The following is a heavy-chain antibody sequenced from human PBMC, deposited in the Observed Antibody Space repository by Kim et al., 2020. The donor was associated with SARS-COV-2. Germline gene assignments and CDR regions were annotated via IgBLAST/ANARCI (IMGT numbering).Heavy chain of an antibody. J-gene: IGHJ4*02. D-gene: IGHD3-22*01. Sequence: GGSLRLSCAASGFTFSSYWMSWVRQAPGKGLEWVANIKQDGSEKYYVDSVKGRFTISRDNAKNSLYLQMNSLRAEDTAVYYCATIRTDHPYDSSGYVDYWGQGTLVTVSS. CDR2: IKQDGSEK. V-gene: IGHV3-7*01. CDR3: ATIRTDHPYDSSGYVDY. CDR1: GFTFSSYW.